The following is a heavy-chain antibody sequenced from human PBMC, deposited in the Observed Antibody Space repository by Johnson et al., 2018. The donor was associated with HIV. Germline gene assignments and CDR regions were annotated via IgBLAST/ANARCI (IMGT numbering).Heavy chain of an antibody. Sequence: VQLVESGGGLVQPGGSLRLSCAASGFTFSSNYMSWVRQAPGKGLEWVSVIYSGCSTFYADSVKGRFTISRDNSKNTLYLQMNSLRTEDTAVYYCARGLLWFGELLEAFDIWGQGTMVTVSS. V-gene: IGHV3-66*01. CDR2: IYSGCST. CDR1: GFTFSSNY. D-gene: IGHD3-10*01. CDR3: ARGLLWFGELLEAFDI. J-gene: IGHJ3*02.